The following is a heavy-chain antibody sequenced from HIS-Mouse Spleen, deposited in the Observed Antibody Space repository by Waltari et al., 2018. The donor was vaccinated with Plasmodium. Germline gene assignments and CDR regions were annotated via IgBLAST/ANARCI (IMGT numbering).Heavy chain of an antibody. J-gene: IGHJ4*02. CDR3: ARHKKRGQLVRGYFDY. CDR2: IDWNDDK. Sequence: QVTLRESGPALVKPTQTLTLTCTFSGFSLSTSGLCVSWIRQPTGKALEWLARIDWNDDKYYSTSLKTRLTISKDTSKNQVFLTMTNMDPVDTATYYCARHKKRGQLVRGYFDYWGQGTLVTVSS. CDR1: GFSLSTSGLC. D-gene: IGHD6-6*01. V-gene: IGHV2-70*15.